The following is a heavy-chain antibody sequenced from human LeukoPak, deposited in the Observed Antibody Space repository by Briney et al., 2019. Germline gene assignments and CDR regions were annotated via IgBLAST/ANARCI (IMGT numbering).Heavy chain of an antibody. CDR3: AKESSSGWHDAFDI. V-gene: IGHV3-30*02. CDR1: GFTFSSYG. D-gene: IGHD6-19*01. Sequence: PGGSLRLSCAASGFTFSSYGMYWVRQAPGKGLEWVAFIRYDGSNKYCGESVKGRLTISRDTSKSTLYLQMNSLRVEDTAVYYCAKESSSGWHDAFDIWGQGTMVTVSS. J-gene: IGHJ3*02. CDR2: IRYDGSNK.